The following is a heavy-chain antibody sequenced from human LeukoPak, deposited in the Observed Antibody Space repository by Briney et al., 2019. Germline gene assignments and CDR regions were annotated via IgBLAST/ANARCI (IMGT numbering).Heavy chain of an antibody. V-gene: IGHV1-2*02. Sequence: ASVKVPCKASGHTFTGYYMHWVRQAPGQGHEWMGWINPNSGGTNYAQKFQGRVTMTRDTSISTAYMELSRLRSDDTAVYYCARDHAHDYYYYGMDVWGQGTTVTVSS. CDR2: INPNSGGT. CDR1: GHTFTGYY. D-gene: IGHD2-2*01. J-gene: IGHJ6*02. CDR3: ARDHAHDYYYYGMDV.